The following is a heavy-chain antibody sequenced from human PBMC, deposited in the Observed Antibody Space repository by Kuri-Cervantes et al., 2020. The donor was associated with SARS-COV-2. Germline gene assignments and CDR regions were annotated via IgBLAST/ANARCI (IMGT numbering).Heavy chain of an antibody. CDR2: ISAYNGNT. Sequence: ASVKVSCKASGYTFTSYGISWVRQAPGQGLEWMGWISAYNGNTNYAQKLQGRVTITADESTSTAYMELSSLRSEDTAVYYCARVHSKGPLYDFWSGYYFDYWGQGTLVTVSS. J-gene: IGHJ4*02. CDR1: GYTFTSYG. V-gene: IGHV1-18*04. CDR3: ARVHSKGPLYDFWSGYYFDY. D-gene: IGHD3-3*01.